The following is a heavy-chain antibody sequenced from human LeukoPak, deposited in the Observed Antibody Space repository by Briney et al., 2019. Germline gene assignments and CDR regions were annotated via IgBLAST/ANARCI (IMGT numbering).Heavy chain of an antibody. D-gene: IGHD6-19*01. CDR1: GFTFSPYW. Sequence: PGGSLRLSCAASGFTFSPYWMHWVCQAPGKGLVWVSRVNSDGTSTAYADSVKGRFTISRDNAKNTLYLQMNSLRADDTAVYYCARDEGWYYFDYWGQGALVTVSS. J-gene: IGHJ4*02. CDR2: VNSDGTST. CDR3: ARDEGWYYFDY. V-gene: IGHV3-74*01.